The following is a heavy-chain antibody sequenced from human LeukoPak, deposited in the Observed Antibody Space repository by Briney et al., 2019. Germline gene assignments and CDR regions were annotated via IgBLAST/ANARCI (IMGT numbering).Heavy chain of an antibody. Sequence: ASVKVSCMASGYTFTSYTMHWVRQAPGQRLEWMGWINTGNGNTKYSQEFQGRVTITRDTSASTAYMELSSLRSEDMAVYYCARGAKFRSYGSGTYYTSLPFDPWGQGTLVTVSS. D-gene: IGHD3-10*01. J-gene: IGHJ5*02. CDR2: INTGNGNT. V-gene: IGHV1-3*03. CDR1: GYTFTSYT. CDR3: ARGAKFRSYGSGTYYTSLPFDP.